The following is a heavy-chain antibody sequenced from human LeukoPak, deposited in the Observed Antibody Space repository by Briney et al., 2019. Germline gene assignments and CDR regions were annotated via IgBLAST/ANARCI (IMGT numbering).Heavy chain of an antibody. CDR1: GFTFTSYA. CDR2: ISYDGIDK. CDR3: SRTYYYDRSGYPNYYGMDV. J-gene: IGHJ6*02. V-gene: IGHV3-30*04. D-gene: IGHD3-22*01. Sequence: GGSLRLSCAASGFTFTSYAVRWVRQAPGKGLEWVAVISYDGIDKYYADSVKGRFSISRDNSKNTLYLQMNSLRAEDTAVYYCSRTYYYDRSGYPNYYGMDVWGQGTTVTVSS.